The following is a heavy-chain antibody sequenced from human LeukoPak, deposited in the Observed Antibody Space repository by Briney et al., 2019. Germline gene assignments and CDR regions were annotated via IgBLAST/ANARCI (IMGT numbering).Heavy chain of an antibody. CDR1: GFTFSSYG. V-gene: IGHV3-33*06. CDR2: IWYDGSNK. Sequence: GGSLRLSCAASGFTFSSYGMHWVRQAPGKGLEWVAVIWYDGSNKYYADSVKGRFTISRDNSENTLYLQMNSLRAEDTAIYYCAKGKFLTGTSEFDYWGQGTLVTVSS. J-gene: IGHJ4*02. CDR3: AKGKFLTGTSEFDY. D-gene: IGHD1-7*01.